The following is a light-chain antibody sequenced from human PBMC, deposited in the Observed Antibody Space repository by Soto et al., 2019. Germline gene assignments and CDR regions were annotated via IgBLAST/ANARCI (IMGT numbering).Light chain of an antibody. CDR1: QSVSSN. CDR2: GAS. J-gene: IGKJ1*01. V-gene: IGKV3-15*01. CDR3: QQYNNWPPWT. Sequence: EIVMTQSPATLSVSPGERATLSCRASQSVSSNLAWYRQKPGQAPRLLIYGASTRDTGIPARFSGSGSGTEFTLTISSLQSEDFAVYCCQQYNNWPPWTFGQGTKVEIK.